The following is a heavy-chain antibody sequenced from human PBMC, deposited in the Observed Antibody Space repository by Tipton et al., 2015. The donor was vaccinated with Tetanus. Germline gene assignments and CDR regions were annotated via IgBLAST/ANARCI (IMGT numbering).Heavy chain of an antibody. CDR2: ISNGNA. CDR1: RGPISSYY. CDR3: ARGAYSYDSSGYYYLLDP. J-gene: IGHJ5*02. V-gene: IGHV4-4*07. D-gene: IGHD3-22*01. Sequence: GLVKPSETLSLTCTVSRGPISSYYWSWIRQPAGKGLEWIGHISNGNADYAPSLKSRVSLSVDTSKNQFSLELRFVTAADTAVYYCARGAYSYDSSGYYYLLDPWGQGTLVTVSS.